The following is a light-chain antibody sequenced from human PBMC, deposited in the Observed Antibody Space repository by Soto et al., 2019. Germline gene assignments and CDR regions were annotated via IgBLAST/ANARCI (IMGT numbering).Light chain of an antibody. CDR1: QAIRED. CDR2: AAS. V-gene: IGKV1-6*01. J-gene: IGKJ2*01. CDR3: LQYYTFPYT. Sequence: AIQMTQSPSSLSASVGDRVTITCRASQAIREDLSWYQQKPGKAPTVLISAASTLESGVPLRFSGSGSGIDFTLTISSLQTEDVATYYCLQYYTFPYTFGQGTKLEIK.